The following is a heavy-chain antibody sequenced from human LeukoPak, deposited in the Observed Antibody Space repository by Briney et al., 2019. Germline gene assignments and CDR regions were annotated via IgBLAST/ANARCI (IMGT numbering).Heavy chain of an antibody. Sequence: APVKVSCKASGYTFTSYYMHWVRQAPGQGLEWMGIINPSGGSTSYAQKFQGRVTMTRDTSTSTVYMELSSLRSEDTAVYYCARDLRAIAVSSGTIGYWGQGTQVTVSS. CDR1: GYTFTSYY. J-gene: IGHJ4*02. CDR2: INPSGGST. CDR3: ARDLRAIAVSSGTIGY. V-gene: IGHV1-46*01. D-gene: IGHD2-15*01.